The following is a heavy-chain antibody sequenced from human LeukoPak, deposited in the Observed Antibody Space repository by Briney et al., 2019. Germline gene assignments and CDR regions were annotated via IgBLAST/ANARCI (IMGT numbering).Heavy chain of an antibody. V-gene: IGHV3-21*01. Sequence: PGGSLRLSCAASGFTFSSYSMNWVRQAPGKGLEWVSSISSSSSYIYYADSVKGRFTISRDNAKNSLYLQMNSLRAEDTAVYYCARGVQGGPVGAQADYWGQGTLVTVSS. CDR2: ISSSSSYI. D-gene: IGHD1-26*01. CDR3: ARGVQGGPVGAQADY. CDR1: GFTFSSYS. J-gene: IGHJ4*02.